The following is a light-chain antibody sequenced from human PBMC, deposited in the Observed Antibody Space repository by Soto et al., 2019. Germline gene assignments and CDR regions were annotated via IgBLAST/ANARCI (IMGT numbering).Light chain of an antibody. CDR1: QSLANNDGDTY. CDR3: MQGTHWPYT. J-gene: IGKJ2*01. CDR2: KVS. Sequence: DVVMTQSPLSLPVTLGKPASISCRSSQSLANNDGDTYLNWFHQRPGQSPRRLIYKVSNRDSGVPDRFSGNGSGTDFTLKISRVEAEYVGGYYCMQGTHWPYTFGQGTKLDIK. V-gene: IGKV2-30*01.